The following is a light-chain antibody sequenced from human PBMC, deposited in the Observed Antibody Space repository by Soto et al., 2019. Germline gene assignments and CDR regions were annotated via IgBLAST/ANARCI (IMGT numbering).Light chain of an antibody. Sequence: EIVLTQSPGTLSLSPGERAALSCRASQTLSNSFIAWYQQKPGQAPRLLIYDASNRATGIPARFSGSGSGTDFTLTISSLEPEDFAVYYCQQRSNWPITFGQGTRLEI. CDR1: QTLSNSF. V-gene: IGKV3-11*01. J-gene: IGKJ5*01. CDR3: QQRSNWPIT. CDR2: DAS.